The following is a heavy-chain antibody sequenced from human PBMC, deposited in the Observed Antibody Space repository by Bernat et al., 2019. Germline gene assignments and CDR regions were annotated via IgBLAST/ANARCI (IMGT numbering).Heavy chain of an antibody. CDR2: INSDGSST. Sequence: EVQLVESRGGLVQPGGSLRLSCAASGFTFSSYWMHWVRQAPGKGLVWVSRINSDGSSTSYADSVKGRFTISRDNAKNTLYLQMNSLRAEDTAVYYCARDYGQYSSSWYGVDNWFDPWGQGTLVTVSS. D-gene: IGHD6-13*01. CDR1: GFTFSSYW. J-gene: IGHJ5*02. V-gene: IGHV3-74*01. CDR3: ARDYGQYSSSWYGVDNWFDP.